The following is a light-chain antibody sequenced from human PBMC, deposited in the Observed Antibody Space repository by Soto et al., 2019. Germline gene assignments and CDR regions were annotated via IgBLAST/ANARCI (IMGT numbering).Light chain of an antibody. CDR2: GAS. J-gene: IGKJ1*01. V-gene: IGKV3-15*01. CDR1: QSVSSN. CDR3: QQYNKWPQWT. Sequence: EIVMTQSPATLSVSPGERATLSCRASQSVSSNLAWYQQKPGQAPRLLIYGASTRATGIPARFSGSGSGTEFTLTISSLQSEDFAVYYCQQYNKWPQWTFGQGTKWIS.